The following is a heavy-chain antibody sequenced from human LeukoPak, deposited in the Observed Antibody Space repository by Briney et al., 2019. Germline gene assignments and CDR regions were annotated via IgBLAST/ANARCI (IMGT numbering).Heavy chain of an antibody. CDR3: ASYSGYSSSSVDY. Sequence: SETLSLTCAVSGGSISSGGYSWGWIRQPPGKGLEWIGYIYHSGSTYYNPSLKSRVTISVDRSKNQFSLKLSSVTAADTAVYYCASYSGYSSSSVDYWGQGTLVTVSS. V-gene: IGHV4-30-2*01. D-gene: IGHD6-13*01. J-gene: IGHJ4*02. CDR2: IYHSGST. CDR1: GGSISSGGYS.